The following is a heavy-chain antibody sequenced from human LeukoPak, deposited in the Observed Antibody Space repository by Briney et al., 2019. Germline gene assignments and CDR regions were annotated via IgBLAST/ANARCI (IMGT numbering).Heavy chain of an antibody. V-gene: IGHV3-30*04. CDR1: GFTFSSYA. CDR3: AKEFQQRRAYYYYYYMDV. J-gene: IGHJ6*03. Sequence: PGRSLRLSCAASGFTFSSYAMHWVRQAPGKGLEWVAVISYDGSNKYYADSVKGRFTISRDNSKNTLYLQMNSLRAEDTAVYYCAKEFQQRRAYYYYYYMDVWGKGTTVTVSS. CDR2: ISYDGSNK. D-gene: IGHD6-13*01.